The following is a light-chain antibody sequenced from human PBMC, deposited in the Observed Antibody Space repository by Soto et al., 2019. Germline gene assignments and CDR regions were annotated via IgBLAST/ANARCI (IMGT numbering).Light chain of an antibody. CDR1: TSDVGGYNF. CDR2: DVS. V-gene: IGLV2-14*01. J-gene: IGLJ2*01. Sequence: QSALTQPASGSGSPGQSITISCTGTTSDVGGYNFVSWYQQYPGKTPKLMIYDVSDRPSGVSNRFSGSKSGNTASLTISGLQAEDEADYYCSSYTRSGIVVFGGGTKLTVL. CDR3: SSYTRSGIVV.